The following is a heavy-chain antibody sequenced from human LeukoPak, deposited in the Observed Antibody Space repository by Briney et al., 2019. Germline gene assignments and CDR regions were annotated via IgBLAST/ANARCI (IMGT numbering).Heavy chain of an antibody. V-gene: IGHV3-30*18. J-gene: IGHJ4*02. Sequence: PGGSLRLSCAASGFIFSSYVMHWVRQAPGKGLEWVAVISYDGSDKYYADSVKGRFTITRDNSKNTLYLQMNSLRAEDTAVYYCVKDFPAVAMNYYSDYWGQGTLVTVSS. CDR3: VKDFPAVAMNYYSDY. CDR2: ISYDGSDK. D-gene: IGHD6-19*01. CDR1: GFIFSSYV.